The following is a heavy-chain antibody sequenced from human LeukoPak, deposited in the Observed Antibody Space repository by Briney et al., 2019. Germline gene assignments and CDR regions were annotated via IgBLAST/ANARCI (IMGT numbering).Heavy chain of an antibody. CDR2: IWYDGSNK. J-gene: IGHJ4*02. CDR1: GLSFSSYG. CDR3: AREGRYCSSPRCSERPDKYFDY. Sequence: GRSLRLSCAASGLSFSSYGMHWVRQAPGKGLEWVATIWYDGSNKYYADSVKGRFTISRDNSKNTLYLQMNSLRAEDTAVYYCAREGRYCSSPRCSERPDKYFDYWGQGTLVTVSS. D-gene: IGHD2-2*01. V-gene: IGHV3-33*01.